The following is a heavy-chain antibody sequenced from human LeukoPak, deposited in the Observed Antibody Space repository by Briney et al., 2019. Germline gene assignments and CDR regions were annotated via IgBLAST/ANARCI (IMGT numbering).Heavy chain of an antibody. D-gene: IGHD1/OR15-1a*01. CDR3: ARDRHWTNDWVFDY. CDR2: VYYDGYT. J-gene: IGHJ4*02. CDR1: GGSIGTYY. Sequence: PSETLSLTCTVSGGSIGTYYWSWIRQPPGKGLEWIGYVYYDGYTDYNPSLKSRVAISLHTSENQFSLKLNSVTAADTAVYFCARDRHWTNDWVFDYWGQGTLVTVSS. V-gene: IGHV4-59*01.